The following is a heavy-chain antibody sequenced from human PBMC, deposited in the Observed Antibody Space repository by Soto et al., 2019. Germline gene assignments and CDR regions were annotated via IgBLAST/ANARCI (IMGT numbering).Heavy chain of an antibody. D-gene: IGHD2-21*01. CDR1: GFTFSTYW. CDR3: ARAVSQHAWFFDL. V-gene: IGHV3-7*05. J-gene: IGHJ2*01. CDR2: VKQDGSDK. Sequence: EVQLVESGGGLVQPGGSLGLSCAASGFTFSTYWMSWLRQAPGQGLEWVAIVKQDGSDKYYVDSVKGRFTIFRDNARTSLFLQLSSLRAEDTAVYYCARAVSQHAWFFDLWGRGTLVTVSS.